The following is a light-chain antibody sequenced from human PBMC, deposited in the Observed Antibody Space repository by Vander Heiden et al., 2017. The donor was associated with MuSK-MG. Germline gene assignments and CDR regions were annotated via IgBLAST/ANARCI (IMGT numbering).Light chain of an antibody. Sequence: QSALTQPASVSGSPGQSITISCTGTSSDVGGYNYVSWYQQHPGKAPKLMIYDVSNRPSGVSNRFSGSKSGNTASLTISGLQAEDEADYYCSSYTSSSTPGVFGTGTKVTGL. CDR1: SSDVGGYNY. V-gene: IGLV2-14*03. J-gene: IGLJ1*01. CDR3: SSYTSSSTPGV. CDR2: DVS.